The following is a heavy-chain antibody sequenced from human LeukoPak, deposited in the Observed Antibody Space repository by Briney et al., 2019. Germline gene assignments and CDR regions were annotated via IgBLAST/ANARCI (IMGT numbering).Heavy chain of an antibody. CDR3: ARATGRWSLDY. CDR2: ISYDGSNK. Sequence: GGSLRLSCAASGFTFSSYAMHWVRQAPGKGLEWVAIISYDGSNKYYADSVKGRFTISRDNSKNTLYLQMNSLRAEDTAVYYCARATGRWSLDYWGQGTLVTVSS. CDR1: GFTFSSYA. J-gene: IGHJ4*02. V-gene: IGHV3-30-3*01. D-gene: IGHD5-24*01.